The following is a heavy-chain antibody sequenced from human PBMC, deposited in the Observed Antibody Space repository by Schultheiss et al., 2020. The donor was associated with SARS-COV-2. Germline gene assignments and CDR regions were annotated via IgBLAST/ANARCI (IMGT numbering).Heavy chain of an antibody. CDR2: ISYDGSNK. CDR3: AKDIGGGSEYYFDY. CDR1: GFTFSSYA. J-gene: IGHJ4*02. D-gene: IGHD4-23*01. Sequence: SCAASGFTFSSYAMHWVRQAPGKGLEWVAVISYDGSNKYYADSVKGRFTISRDNSKNSLYLQMNSLRTEDTALYYCAKDIGGGSEYYFDYWGQGTLVTVSS. V-gene: IGHV3-30-3*01.